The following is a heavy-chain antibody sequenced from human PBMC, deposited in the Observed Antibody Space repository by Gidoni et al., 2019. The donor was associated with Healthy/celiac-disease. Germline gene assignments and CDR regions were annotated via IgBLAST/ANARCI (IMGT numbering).Heavy chain of an antibody. Sequence: EVQLLESGGGLVQPGGSLRLSCAASGFTCSSYAMSWVRQAPGKGLEWVSAISGSGGSTYYADSVKGRFTISRDNSKNTLYLQMNSLRAEDTAVYYCAKDGGNYYYYMDVWGKGTTVTVSS. J-gene: IGHJ6*03. CDR2: ISGSGGST. CDR3: AKDGGNYYYYMDV. V-gene: IGHV3-23*01. CDR1: GFTCSSYA.